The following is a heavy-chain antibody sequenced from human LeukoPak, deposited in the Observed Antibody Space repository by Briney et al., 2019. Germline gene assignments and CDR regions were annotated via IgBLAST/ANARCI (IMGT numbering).Heavy chain of an antibody. CDR3: ARGAYGGNSYFDY. Sequence: GGSLRLSCAASGFTFSSYGMHWVRQAPGKGLEWVAVISYDGSNKYYADSVKGRFTISRDNSKNTLYLQMNSLRAEDTAVYYCARGAYGGNSYFDYWGQGTLVTVSS. CDR1: GFTFSSYG. V-gene: IGHV3-30*03. CDR2: ISYDGSNK. J-gene: IGHJ4*02. D-gene: IGHD2-21*02.